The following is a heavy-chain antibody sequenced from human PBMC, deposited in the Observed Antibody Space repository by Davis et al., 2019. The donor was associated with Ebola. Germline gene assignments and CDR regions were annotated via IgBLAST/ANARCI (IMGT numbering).Heavy chain of an antibody. V-gene: IGHV3-30*04. Sequence: GGSLRLSCAASGFTFSSYAMHWVRQAPGKGLEWVAVISYDGSNKYYADSVKGRFTISRDNSKNTLYLQMNSLRAEDTAKDLGLMVYALGYWGQGTLVTVSS. D-gene: IGHD2-8*01. CDR2: ISYDGSNK. J-gene: IGHJ4*02. CDR1: GFTFSSYA. CDR3: LMVYALGY.